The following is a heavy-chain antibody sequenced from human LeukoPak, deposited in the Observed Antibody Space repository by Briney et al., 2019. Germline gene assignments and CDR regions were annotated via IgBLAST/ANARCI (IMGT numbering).Heavy chain of an antibody. V-gene: IGHV4-34*01. CDR2: INDGGTI. D-gene: IGHD1-7*01. CDR1: VGSFNLYY. Sequence: PSETLSLTCAVYVGSFNLYYWSWIRQSPGKGLEWIGEINDGGTINYNPSLLSRVTISLDRSKNQFSLRLTSVTTTDTAVYYCARRWNYGRNYYIDVWGKGATVSVSS. J-gene: IGHJ6*03. CDR3: ARRWNYGRNYYIDV.